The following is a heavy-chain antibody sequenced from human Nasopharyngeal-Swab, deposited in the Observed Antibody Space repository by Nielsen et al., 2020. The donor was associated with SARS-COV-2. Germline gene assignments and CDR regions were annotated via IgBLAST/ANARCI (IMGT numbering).Heavy chain of an antibody. Sequence: LRLSCAVSGGSISSGGYSWSWIRQPPGKGLEWIGYIYHSGSTYYNPSLKSRVTISVDRSKNQFSLKLSSVTAADTAVYYCARRARGTYYYDSSGYYYAYYFDYWGQGTLVTVSS. CDR2: IYHSGST. D-gene: IGHD3-22*01. CDR1: GGSISSGGYS. V-gene: IGHV4-30-2*01. J-gene: IGHJ4*02. CDR3: ARRARGTYYYDSSGYYYAYYFDY.